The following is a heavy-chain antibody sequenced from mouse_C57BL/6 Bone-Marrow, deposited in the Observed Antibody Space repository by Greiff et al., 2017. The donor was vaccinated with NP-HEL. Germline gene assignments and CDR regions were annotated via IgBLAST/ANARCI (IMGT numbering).Heavy chain of an antibody. CDR2: IYPGSGST. CDR1: GYTFTSYW. Sequence: QVQLQQPGAELVKPGASVKMSCKASGYTFTSYWITWVKQRPGQGLEWIGDIYPGSGSTNYNEKFKSKATLTVDTSSSTAYMQLSSLTSEDSAVYYCARRTTVVEDYAMDYWGQGTSVTVSS. J-gene: IGHJ4*01. D-gene: IGHD1-1*01. V-gene: IGHV1-55*01. CDR3: ARRTTVVEDYAMDY.